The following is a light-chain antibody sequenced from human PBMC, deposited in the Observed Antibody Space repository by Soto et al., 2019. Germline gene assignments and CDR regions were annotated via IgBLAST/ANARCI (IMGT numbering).Light chain of an antibody. V-gene: IGKV1-39*01. CDR3: QQSSEATWT. CDR2: AAS. CDR1: QSISSY. Sequence: DIQMTQSPSSLSASVGDRVTITCRASQSISSYLNWYQQKPGKAPKLLIYAASSLQSGVPSRFSGSGSGTDFTITISRLQPEDVATYYCQQSSEATWTFGQGTKVEIK. J-gene: IGKJ1*01.